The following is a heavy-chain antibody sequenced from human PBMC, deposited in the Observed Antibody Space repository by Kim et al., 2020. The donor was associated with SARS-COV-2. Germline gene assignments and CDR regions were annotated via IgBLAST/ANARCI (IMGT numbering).Heavy chain of an antibody. V-gene: IGHV3-23*01. CDR2: ITGRGGGST. Sequence: GGSLRLSCAASGFTFSNFAMSWVRQAPGKGLQWVSGITGRGGGSTSYVDSVKGRFTISRDNSKNTLFLQMNSLRVEDTALYYCAKDPYTSGWYRAGDSWGQGTLVTVSS. CDR3: AKDPYTSGWYRAGDS. J-gene: IGHJ4*02. D-gene: IGHD6-19*01. CDR1: GFTFSNFA.